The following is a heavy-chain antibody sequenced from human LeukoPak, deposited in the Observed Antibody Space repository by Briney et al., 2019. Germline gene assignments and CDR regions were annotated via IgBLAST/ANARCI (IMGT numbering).Heavy chain of an antibody. CDR2: IYYSGST. V-gene: IGHV4-59*01. D-gene: IGHD3-3*01. CDR1: GGSISSYY. J-gene: IGHJ6*03. Sequence: PSETLSLTCTVSGGSISSYYWSWIRQPPGKGLEWIGYIYYSGSTNYNPSLKSRVTISVDTSKNQFSLKLSSVTAADTAVYYCAREYDFWSGSYYYYYMDVWGKGTTVTVSS. CDR3: AREYDFWSGSYYYYYMDV.